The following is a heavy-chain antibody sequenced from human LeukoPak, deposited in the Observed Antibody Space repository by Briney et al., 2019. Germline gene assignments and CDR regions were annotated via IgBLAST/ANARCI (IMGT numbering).Heavy chain of an antibody. Sequence: ASVKVSCKASGGTFSSYAISWVRQAPGQGLEWMGGIIPIFGTANYAQKFQGRVTITTDESTSTAYMELSSLRSEDTAVYYCARDSRVGYYDSRHIDYWGQGTLVTVSS. V-gene: IGHV1-69*05. CDR2: IIPIFGTA. J-gene: IGHJ4*02. CDR1: GGTFSSYA. CDR3: ARDSRVGYYDSRHIDY. D-gene: IGHD3-22*01.